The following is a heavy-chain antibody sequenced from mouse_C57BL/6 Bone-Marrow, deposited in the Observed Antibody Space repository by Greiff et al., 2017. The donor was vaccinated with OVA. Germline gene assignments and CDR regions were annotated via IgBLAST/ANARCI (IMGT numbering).Heavy chain of an antibody. V-gene: IGHV2-9*01. D-gene: IGHD2-4*01. CDR1: GFSLTSYG. Sequence: VKVVESGPGLVAPSQSLSITCTVSGFSLTSYGVDWVRQPPGKGLEWLGVIWGGGSTNYNSALMSRLSISKDNSKSQVFLKMNSLQTDDTAMYYCAKHSIYYDYDRRDAMDYWGQGTSVTVSS. CDR2: IWGGGST. CDR3: AKHSIYYDYDRRDAMDY. J-gene: IGHJ4*01.